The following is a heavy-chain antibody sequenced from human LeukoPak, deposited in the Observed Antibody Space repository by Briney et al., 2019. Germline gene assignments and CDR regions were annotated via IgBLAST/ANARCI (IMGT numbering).Heavy chain of an antibody. CDR2: ISSSSSTI. CDR3: ARGGYYGSGSYGDY. D-gene: IGHD3-10*01. V-gene: IGHV3-48*04. CDR1: GFNFRTYS. Sequence: GGSLRLSCAASGFNFRTYSMNWVRQAPGKGLEWVSYISSSSSTIYYADSVRGRFTISRDNAKSSLYLQMNSLRAEDTAVYYCARGGYYGSGSYGDYWGQGTLVTVSS. J-gene: IGHJ4*02.